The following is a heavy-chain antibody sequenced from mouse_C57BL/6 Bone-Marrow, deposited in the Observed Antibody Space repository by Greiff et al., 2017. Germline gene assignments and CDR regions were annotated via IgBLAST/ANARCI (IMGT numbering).Heavy chain of an antibody. Sequence: EVKLMESGGGLVKPGGSLKLSCAASGFTFSDYGMHWVRQAPEKGLEWVAYISSGSSTIYYADTVKGRFTISRDNAKNTLFLQMTSLRSEDTAMYYCARDDGPFGVWGTGTTVTVSS. J-gene: IGHJ1*03. D-gene: IGHD2-3*01. CDR2: ISSGSSTI. V-gene: IGHV5-17*01. CDR3: ARDDGPFGV. CDR1: GFTFSDYG.